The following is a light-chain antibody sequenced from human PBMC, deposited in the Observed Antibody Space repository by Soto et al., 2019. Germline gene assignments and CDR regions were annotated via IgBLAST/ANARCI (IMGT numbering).Light chain of an antibody. Sequence: IQLTQSPSSLSASVGDRVTITCRASQGLSSYLAWYQQKPGKAPTLLIYAASTLQSGAPSRFSGSGSATDFTLTISSLQAEEFAAYYWQQVNSYPLTFGGGTEVEI. CDR1: QGLSSY. V-gene: IGKV1-9*01. J-gene: IGKJ4*01. CDR3: QQVNSYPLT. CDR2: AAS.